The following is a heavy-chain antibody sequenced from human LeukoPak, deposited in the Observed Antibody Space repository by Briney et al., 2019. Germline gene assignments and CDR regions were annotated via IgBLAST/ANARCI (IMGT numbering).Heavy chain of an antibody. Sequence: GALRLSCAASGFTFRNYGMNWVRQAPGKGLEWVTIIWYDGSNKYYADSVKGRFIISRDNSKNTLYLQMNSLRAEDTAVYYCATVRGCGGDCYYLDYWGQGTPVTVSS. CDR2: IWYDGSNK. CDR1: GFTFRNYG. CDR3: ATVRGCGGDCYYLDY. D-gene: IGHD2-21*02. V-gene: IGHV3-33*01. J-gene: IGHJ4*02.